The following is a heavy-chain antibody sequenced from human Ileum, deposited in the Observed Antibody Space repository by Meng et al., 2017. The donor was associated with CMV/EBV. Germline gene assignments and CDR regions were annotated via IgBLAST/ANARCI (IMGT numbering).Heavy chain of an antibody. V-gene: IGHV4-39*07. CDR1: GGYISSSSCY. J-gene: IGHJ4*02. D-gene: IGHD1-26*01. Sequence: LQESGPGLVKPSETPSLTCTGSGGYISSSSCYLAWVRQPPGKGLEWITSIYYSGSTHHNPSLERRVTTSVDTSKKEFSLKVTSVTAADSAVYFCARDLTNKWFYYWGQGTLVTVSS. CDR2: IYYSGST. CDR3: ARDLTNKWFYY.